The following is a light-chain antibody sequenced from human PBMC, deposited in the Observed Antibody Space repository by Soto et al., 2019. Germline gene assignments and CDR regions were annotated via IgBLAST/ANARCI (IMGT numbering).Light chain of an antibody. Sequence: DVVMTQSPLSLPVTLGQPASISCRSSQSLLYSDGNTYLSWFQQRPGQSPRRLICKVSIRDSGVPDRFSGSGSGADFTLKITRVGAEHVGFYYCIRDPYWPPRTFGQGTKVEIK. CDR1: QSLLYSDGNTY. CDR2: KVS. CDR3: IRDPYWPPRT. V-gene: IGKV2-30*01. J-gene: IGKJ1*01.